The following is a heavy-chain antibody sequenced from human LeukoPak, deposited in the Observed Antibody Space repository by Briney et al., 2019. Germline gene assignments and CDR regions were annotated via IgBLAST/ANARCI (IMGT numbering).Heavy chain of an antibody. D-gene: IGHD6-13*01. CDR3: ARASYSSSPDY. CDR1: GFTFSSYS. J-gene: IGHJ4*02. CDR2: ISPSSSAI. V-gene: IGHV3-48*02. Sequence: TGGSLRLSCAAPGFTFSSYSMNWVRQAPGKGLEWVSYISPSSSAIYYADSVKGRFTISRDNARNSLYLQVNSLRDEDTAVYYCARASYSSSPDYWGQGTLVTVSS.